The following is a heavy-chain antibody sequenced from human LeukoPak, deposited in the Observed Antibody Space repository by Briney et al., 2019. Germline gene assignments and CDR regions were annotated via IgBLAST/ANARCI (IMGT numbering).Heavy chain of an antibody. J-gene: IGHJ4*02. CDR3: ARDTEIGDYFDY. D-gene: IGHD3-10*01. Sequence: ASVKVSCKASGGTFSSYAISWVRQGPGQGLEWMGGIIPIFGTANYAQKFQGRVTITADESTSTAYMELSSLRSEDTAVYYCARDTEIGDYFDYWGQGTLVTVSS. CDR1: GGTFSSYA. CDR2: IIPIFGTA. V-gene: IGHV1-69*13.